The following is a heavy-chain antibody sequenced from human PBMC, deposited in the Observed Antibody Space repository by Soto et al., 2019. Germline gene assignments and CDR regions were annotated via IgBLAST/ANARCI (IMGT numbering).Heavy chain of an antibody. CDR2: ISSSGSTI. CDR1: GFTFSSYE. D-gene: IGHD3-16*01. CDR3: ASGGNGMDV. J-gene: IGHJ6*02. V-gene: IGHV3-48*03. Sequence: PGGSLRLSCAASGFTFSSYEMNWVRQAPGEGLAWVSYISSSGSTIYYADSVKGRFTISRDNAKKSLYLQMNSLRAEDTAVYYCASGGNGMDVWGRGTTVTVSS.